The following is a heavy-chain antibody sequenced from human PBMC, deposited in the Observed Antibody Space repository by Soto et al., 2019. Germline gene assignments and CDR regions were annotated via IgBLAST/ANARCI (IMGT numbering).Heavy chain of an antibody. Sequence: PSETLSLTCTVSGGSISSSSSYWGWIRQPPGKGLEWVGSIYYPGNTYYNPSLGSRVTISVDTSKNQFSLKLRSVTAADTAVYYCARVNFGELSAHFDYWGQGTLVTVSS. J-gene: IGHJ4*02. CDR3: ARVNFGELSAHFDY. CDR2: IYYPGNT. V-gene: IGHV4-39*07. D-gene: IGHD3-10*01. CDR1: GGSISSSSSY.